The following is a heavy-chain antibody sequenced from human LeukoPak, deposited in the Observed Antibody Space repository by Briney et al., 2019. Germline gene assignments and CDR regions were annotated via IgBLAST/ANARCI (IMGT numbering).Heavy chain of an antibody. J-gene: IGHJ4*02. D-gene: IGHD2-2*01. CDR2: ISGSGGST. V-gene: IGHV3-23*01. Sequence: GGSLRLSCAASGFTFSSYAMSWVRQAPGKGPEWVSAISGSGGSTYYADSVKGRFTISRDNANNSLYLQMNSLRAEDTAVYYCARDCGSTSCYDTPDFDYWGQGTLVTVSS. CDR3: ARDCGSTSCYDTPDFDY. CDR1: GFTFSSYA.